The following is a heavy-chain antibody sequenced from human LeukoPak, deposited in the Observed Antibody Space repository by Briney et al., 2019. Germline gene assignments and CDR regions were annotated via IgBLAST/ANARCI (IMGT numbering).Heavy chain of an antibody. CDR3: ARGSPKHDS. J-gene: IGHJ5*01. V-gene: IGHV4-59*01. CDR1: GGSISSYC. CDR2: IYYSGST. Sequence: SETLSLTCTVSGGSISSYCWSWIRQPPGKGLEWIGYIYYSGSTNYNPSLKSRVTISVDTSKNQFSLKLSSVTAADTAVYYCARGSPKHDSWGQGTLVTVSS.